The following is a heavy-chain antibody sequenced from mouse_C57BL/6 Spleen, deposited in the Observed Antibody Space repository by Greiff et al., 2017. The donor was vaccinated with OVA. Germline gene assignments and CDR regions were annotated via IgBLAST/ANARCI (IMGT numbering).Heavy chain of an antibody. CDR3: ASSTGTGEYFDY. J-gene: IGHJ2*01. Sequence: QVQLQQPGAELVMPGASVKLSCKASGYTFTSYWMHWVKQRPGQGLEWIGEIDPSDSYTNYNQKFKGKSTLTVDKSSSTAYMQLSSLTSEDSAVYYGASSTGTGEYFDYWGRGTTLTVSS. CDR2: IDPSDSYT. CDR1: GYTFTSYW. D-gene: IGHD4-1*02. V-gene: IGHV1-69*01.